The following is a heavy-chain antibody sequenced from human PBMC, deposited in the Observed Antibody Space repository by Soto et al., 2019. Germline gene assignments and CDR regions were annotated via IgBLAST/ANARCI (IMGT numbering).Heavy chain of an antibody. V-gene: IGHV3-30*03. CDR1: RLTFSKTG. Sequence: QVQLVESGGGVVQPGRSLRLSCAASRLTFSKTGMHWVRQAPGKGLEWVAVISNDGRNQYYADSVKGRFTMSRDNSKDTLYLQMDSLRTEDTAVYYCATELLRSGSTRDFWGQGTLVTVSS. D-gene: IGHD3-22*01. CDR3: ATELLRSGSTRDF. CDR2: ISNDGRNQ. J-gene: IGHJ4*02.